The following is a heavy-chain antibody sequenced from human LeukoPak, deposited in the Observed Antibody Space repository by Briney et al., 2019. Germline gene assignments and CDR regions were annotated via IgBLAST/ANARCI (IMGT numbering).Heavy chain of an antibody. Sequence: GGSLRLSCGASGFTFSSYNMNWVRQAPGKGLEWVSSFSSSSTYKYYADSLKGRFTISRDNAKNSLYLQMNSLRAEDTAVYYCARVYRALVRGVIGRDTDYYYSYYMDVWGKGTTVTVSS. V-gene: IGHV3-21*01. J-gene: IGHJ6*03. D-gene: IGHD3-10*01. CDR2: FSSSSTYK. CDR1: GFTFSSYN. CDR3: ARVYRALVRGVIGRDTDYYYSYYMDV.